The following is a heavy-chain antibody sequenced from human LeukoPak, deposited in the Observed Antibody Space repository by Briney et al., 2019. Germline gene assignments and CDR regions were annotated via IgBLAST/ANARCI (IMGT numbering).Heavy chain of an antibody. V-gene: IGHV3-21*01. CDR1: VFTFSSCG. Sequence: PGGSLKLSCAASVFTFSSCGFNWVRQAPGKGLEWVSSIGPTGTDRYYADSVRGRFTISRDNAKNSMYLQMDSLRDEDTAVYYCATETIGRHYDYWGQGTLLTVSS. J-gene: IGHJ4*02. CDR2: IGPTGTDR. CDR3: ATETIGRHYDY. D-gene: IGHD1-14*01.